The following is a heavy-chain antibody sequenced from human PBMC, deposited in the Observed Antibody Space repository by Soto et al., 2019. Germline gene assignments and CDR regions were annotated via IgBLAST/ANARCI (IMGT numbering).Heavy chain of an antibody. V-gene: IGHV5-51*01. J-gene: IGHJ6*02. CDR3: ARNKYQLLHQRGGRGYYYYYGMDV. Sequence: GESLKISCKGSGYSFTSYWIGWVRQMPGKGLEWMGIIYPGDSDTRYSPSFQGQVTISADKSISTAYLQWSSLKASDTAMYYCARNKYQLLHQRGGRGYYYYYGMDVWGQGTTVTVSS. CDR2: IYPGDSDT. D-gene: IGHD2-2*02. CDR1: GYSFTSYW.